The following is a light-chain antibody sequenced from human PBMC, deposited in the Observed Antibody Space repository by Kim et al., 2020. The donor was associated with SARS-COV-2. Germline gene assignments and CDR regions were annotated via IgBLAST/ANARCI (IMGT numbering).Light chain of an antibody. V-gene: IGLV3-1*01. J-gene: IGLJ2*01. CDR3: QVWDSTTTV. Sequence: SGSPGQTSSITCSGERLGYKYVCWYQQRPGQSPVVVIYQDTNRPSGIPERFSGSNSENTATLTISGTQPIDEADYYCQVWDSTTTVFGGGTQLTV. CDR1: RLGYKY. CDR2: QDT.